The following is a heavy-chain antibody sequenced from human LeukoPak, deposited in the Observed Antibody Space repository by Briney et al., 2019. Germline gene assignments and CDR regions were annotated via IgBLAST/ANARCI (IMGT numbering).Heavy chain of an antibody. CDR1: GYTFTSHA. V-gene: IGHV7-4-1*02. J-gene: IGHJ4*02. CDR2: INTNTGNP. CDR3: AKQGPGHCGSTSCYGVDY. Sequence: ASVKVSCKASGYTFTSHAMNWVRQAPGQGLEWMGWINTNTGNPTYAQGFTGRFVFSLDTSVSTAYLQISSLKAEDTAVYFCAKQGPGHCGSTSCYGVDYWGQGTLATVSS. D-gene: IGHD2-2*01.